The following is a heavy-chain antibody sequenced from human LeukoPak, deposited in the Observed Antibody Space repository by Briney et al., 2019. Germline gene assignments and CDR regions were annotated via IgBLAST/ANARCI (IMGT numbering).Heavy chain of an antibody. V-gene: IGHV3-7*01. J-gene: IGHJ4*02. CDR1: GFTFSSYW. D-gene: IGHD1-26*01. CDR2: IRQDGSEN. CDR3: VGDKLVGPTIFDY. Sequence: GGSLRLSCAVSGFTFSSYWMSWVRQAPGKGLEWVANIRQDGSENHYMDSVKGRFTISRDNAKNSLYLQMNSLRAEDTAVYYCVGDKLVGPTIFDYWGQGTLVTVSS.